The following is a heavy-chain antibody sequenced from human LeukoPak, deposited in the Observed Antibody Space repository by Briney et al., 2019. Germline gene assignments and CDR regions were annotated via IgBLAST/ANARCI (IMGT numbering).Heavy chain of an antibody. CDR2: HTN. D-gene: IGHD1-7*01. V-gene: IGHV6-1*01. CDR3: ARARPYNWNYGGDAFDI. Sequence: SQTSHSPVPSPGTVSLATVLLGTGSGSPHREALSGWEGHTNDYAVSVKSRITINPDTSKNQFSLQLNSVTPEDTAVYYCARARPYNWNYGGDAFDIWGQGTMVTVSS. J-gene: IGHJ3*02. CDR1: GTVSLATVLL.